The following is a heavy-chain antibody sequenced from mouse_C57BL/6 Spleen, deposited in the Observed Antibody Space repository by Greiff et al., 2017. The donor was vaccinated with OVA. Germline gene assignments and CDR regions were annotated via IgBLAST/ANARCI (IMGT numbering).Heavy chain of an antibody. Sequence: VQLQQSGAELVRPGASVTLSCKASGYTFTDYEMHWVKQTPVHGLEWIGAIDPETGGTAYNQKFKGKAILTADKSSSAAYMELRSLTAEDSAVYYCTRKLGFGYWGQGTLVTVSA. CDR3: TRKLGFGY. CDR2: IDPETGGT. CDR1: GYTFTDYE. D-gene: IGHD4-1*01. V-gene: IGHV1-15*01. J-gene: IGHJ3*01.